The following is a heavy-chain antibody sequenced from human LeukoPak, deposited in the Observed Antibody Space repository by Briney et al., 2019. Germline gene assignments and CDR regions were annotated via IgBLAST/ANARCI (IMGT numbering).Heavy chain of an antibody. J-gene: IGHJ4*02. CDR2: IYYSGST. V-gene: IGHV4-39*01. Sequence: SETLSLICTVSGGSISSSSYYWGWIRQPPGKGLEWIGSIYYSGSTYYNPSLKSRVTISVDTSKNQFSLKLSSVTAADTAVYYCASYGSGRDNFDYWGQGTLVTVSS. CDR3: ASYGSGRDNFDY. D-gene: IGHD3-10*01. CDR1: GGSISSSSYY.